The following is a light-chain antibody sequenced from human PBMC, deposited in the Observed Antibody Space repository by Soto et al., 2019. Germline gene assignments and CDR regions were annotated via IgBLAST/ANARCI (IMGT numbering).Light chain of an antibody. V-gene: IGKV3-15*01. CDR2: GAS. J-gene: IGKJ1*01. CDR3: QQYNNWART. CDR1: QNVSNN. Sequence: EIVMSQSPATLSVSPGERATLSCRASQNVSNNLAWYQQKPGQAPRLLMYGASTRATGIPARFSGSGSGTEFTLTISSLQSADFAVYFCQQYNNWARTFGQGTKVDIK.